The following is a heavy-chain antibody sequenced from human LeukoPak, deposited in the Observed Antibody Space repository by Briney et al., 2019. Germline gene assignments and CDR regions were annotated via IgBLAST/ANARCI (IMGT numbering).Heavy chain of an antibody. CDR1: GYTLTELS. V-gene: IGHV1-24*01. CDR3: ATEGGSIAARTYPPDFDY. CDR2: FDPEDGET. Sequence: ASVKVSCKVSGYTLTELSMHWVRQAPGKGLEWMGGFDPEDGETIYAQKFQGRVTMTEDISTDTAYMELSSLRSEDTAVYYCATEGGSIAARTYPPDFDYWGQGTLVTVSS. D-gene: IGHD6-6*01. J-gene: IGHJ4*02.